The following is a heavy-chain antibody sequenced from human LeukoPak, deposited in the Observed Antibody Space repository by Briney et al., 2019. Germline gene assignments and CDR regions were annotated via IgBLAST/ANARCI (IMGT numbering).Heavy chain of an antibody. J-gene: IGHJ3*02. CDR1: GGTFSSYA. Sequence: GSSVKVSCKASGGTFSSYAISWVRQAPGQGLEWMGGIIPIFGTANYAQKFQGRVTITADESTSTAYMELSSLRSEDTAVYYYASPRYCSSTSCYRYAFDIWGQGTMVTVSS. CDR3: ASPRYCSSTSCYRYAFDI. CDR2: IIPIFGTA. V-gene: IGHV1-69*01. D-gene: IGHD2-2*02.